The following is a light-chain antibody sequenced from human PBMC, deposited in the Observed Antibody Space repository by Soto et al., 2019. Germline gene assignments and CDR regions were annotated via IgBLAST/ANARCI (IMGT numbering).Light chain of an antibody. CDR2: EVS. CDR3: SSYTSRSTPV. CDR1: SSDVGDYNY. Sequence: QSALTQPASVSGSPGQSITISCTGTSSDVGDYNYVSWYQLHPGKAPKLIIYEVSNRPSGVSNRFSGSKSGNTASLTISELQAEDEADYYCSSYTSRSTPVFGGGTKLTVL. V-gene: IGLV2-14*01. J-gene: IGLJ2*01.